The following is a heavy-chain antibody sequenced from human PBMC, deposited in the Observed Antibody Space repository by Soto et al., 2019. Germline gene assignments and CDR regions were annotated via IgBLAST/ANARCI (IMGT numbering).Heavy chain of an antibody. CDR3: ARGFIALAGTTAVHFDH. D-gene: IGHD6-19*01. J-gene: IGHJ4*02. Sequence: SWGVLRDSMGAPWFTIIKHGSRRVLQAPRKGLEWVSAISGGSESLYFAESVKGRFTISRDNAKSTLYLQMTNMDPVDTATYFCARGFIALAGTTAVHFDHWGQGTPVTVSS. V-gene: IGHV3-23*01. CDR2: ISGGSESL. CDR1: WFTIIKHG.